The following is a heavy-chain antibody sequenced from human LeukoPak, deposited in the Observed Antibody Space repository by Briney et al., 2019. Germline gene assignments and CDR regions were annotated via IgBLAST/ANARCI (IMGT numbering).Heavy chain of an antibody. CDR3: ARVFEVRGVITRTFDP. CDR2: IYKTGST. D-gene: IGHD3-10*01. CDR1: GGSISSTTYY. J-gene: IGHJ5*02. V-gene: IGHV4-39*07. Sequence: PSETLSLTCTVSGGSISSTTYYWAWIRQSPGKGLEWIGSIYKTGSTNYSPSLESRVTISVDTFKNQFSLKLSSVTAADTAVYYCARVFEVRGVITRTFDPWGRGTLVTVSS.